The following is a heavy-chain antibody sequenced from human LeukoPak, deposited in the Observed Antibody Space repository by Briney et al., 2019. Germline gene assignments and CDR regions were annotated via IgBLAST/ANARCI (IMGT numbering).Heavy chain of an antibody. CDR1: GGTFSSYA. V-gene: IGHV1-2*02. D-gene: IGHD1-26*01. Sequence: GASVKVSCKASGGTFSSYAISWVRQAPGQGLEWMGWINPNSGGTNYAQKFQGRVTMTRDTSISTAYMELSRLRSDDTAVYYCARGRLRGSYFNLTDYWGQGTLVTVSS. CDR2: INPNSGGT. CDR3: ARGRLRGSYFNLTDY. J-gene: IGHJ4*02.